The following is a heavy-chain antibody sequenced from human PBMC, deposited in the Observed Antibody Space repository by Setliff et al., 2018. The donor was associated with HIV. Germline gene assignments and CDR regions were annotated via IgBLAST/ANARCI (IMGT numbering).Heavy chain of an antibody. J-gene: IGHJ3*02. CDR2: ISAYNGNT. Sequence: ASVKVSCKASGYSFSSYGISCVRQAPGQGLEWMGWISAYNGNTNYAQKLQGRVTMTRDTSISTAYMELSRLRSDDTAVYYCARVLHCGGDCYTDAFDIWGQGTMVTVSS. CDR3: ARVLHCGGDCYTDAFDI. CDR1: GYSFSSYG. V-gene: IGHV1-18*01. D-gene: IGHD2-21*01.